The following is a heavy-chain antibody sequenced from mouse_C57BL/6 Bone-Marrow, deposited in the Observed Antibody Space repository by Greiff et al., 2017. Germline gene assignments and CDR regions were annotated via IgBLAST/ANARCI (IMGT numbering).Heavy chain of an antibody. J-gene: IGHJ3*01. Sequence: QVHVKQPGAELVKPGASVKLSCKASGYTFTSYWMQWVKQRPGQGLEWIGEIDPSDSYTNYNQKFKGKATLTVDTSSSTAYMQRSSLTSEDSAVYYCARYSWDGSWFAYWGQGTLVTVSA. D-gene: IGHD4-1*01. CDR1: GYTFTSYW. V-gene: IGHV1-50*01. CDR3: ARYSWDGSWFAY. CDR2: IDPSDSYT.